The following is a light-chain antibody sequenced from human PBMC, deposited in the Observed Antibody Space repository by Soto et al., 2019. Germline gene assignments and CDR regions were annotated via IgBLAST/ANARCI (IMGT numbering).Light chain of an antibody. CDR3: SSYAASNNLGV. CDR2: EVS. J-gene: IGLJ2*01. CDR1: SSDVGGYKY. Sequence: QSALTQPPSASGSPGQSVTISCTGTSSDVGGYKYVSWYQQHPGKAPKLMIYEVSKRPSGVPDRFSGSKSGNTASLTVSGLQAEDEADYYCSSYAASNNLGVFGGGTKLTVL. V-gene: IGLV2-8*01.